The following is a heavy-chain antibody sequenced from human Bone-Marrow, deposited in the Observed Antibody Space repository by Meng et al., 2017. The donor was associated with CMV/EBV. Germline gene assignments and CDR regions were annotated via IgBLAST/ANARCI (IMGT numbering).Heavy chain of an antibody. D-gene: IGHD4-11*01. CDR1: GFTFDDYG. V-gene: IGHV3-20*04. CDR3: ARDPMTTVTIYYGMDV. CDR2: INWNGGST. Sequence: GESLKISCAASGFTFDDYGMSWVRQAPGKGLEWVSGINWNGGSTGYADSVKGRFTISRDNSKNTLYLQMNSLRAEDTAVYYCARDPMTTVTIYYGMDVWGQGTTATVSS. J-gene: IGHJ6*02.